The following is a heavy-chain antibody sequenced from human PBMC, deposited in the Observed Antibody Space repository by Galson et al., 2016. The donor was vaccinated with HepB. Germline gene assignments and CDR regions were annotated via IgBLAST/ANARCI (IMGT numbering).Heavy chain of an antibody. V-gene: IGHV3-23*01. CDR1: EFTFRNYG. CDR2: ISGSGGGK. D-gene: IGHD3-10*01. CDR3: VKEASYYGSGTYGDY. J-gene: IGHJ4*02. Sequence: SLRLSCATSEFTFRNYGMSWVRQAPGKGLEWVSGISGSGGGKQYADSVKGRFTISRDNSKSTLYLQMDSLRAEDTALYYCVKEASYYGSGTYGDYWGQGTLVTVSS.